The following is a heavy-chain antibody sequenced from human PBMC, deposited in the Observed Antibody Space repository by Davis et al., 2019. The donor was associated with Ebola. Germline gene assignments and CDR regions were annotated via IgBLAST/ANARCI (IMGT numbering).Heavy chain of an antibody. CDR3: AKERFESGWYEGMYDY. D-gene: IGHD6-19*01. V-gene: IGHV3-74*01. CDR2: INGDGSST. CDR1: GFTFSTYW. J-gene: IGHJ4*02. Sequence: GESLKISCAASGFTFSTYWMHWVRQAPGKGLVWVSRINGDGSSTSYADSVKGRSTISRDNAKNTLYLQVNSLRPDDTAVYWCAKERFESGWYEGMYDYWGQGTLVTVSS.